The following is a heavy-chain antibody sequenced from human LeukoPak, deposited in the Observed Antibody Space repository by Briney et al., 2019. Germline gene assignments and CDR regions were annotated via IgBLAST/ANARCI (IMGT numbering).Heavy chain of an antibody. D-gene: IGHD6-6*01. CDR3: AKEGSSSAFDI. J-gene: IGHJ3*02. Sequence: GGSLRLSCAASGFTFSSYAMAWVRQAPGKGLEWVSSVTGSGGTTYYADSVGGRFTISRDNSKNMLYLQMNSLRADDTAVYYCAKEGSSSAFDIWGQGTMVTVSS. V-gene: IGHV3-23*01. CDR2: VTGSGGTT. CDR1: GFTFSSYA.